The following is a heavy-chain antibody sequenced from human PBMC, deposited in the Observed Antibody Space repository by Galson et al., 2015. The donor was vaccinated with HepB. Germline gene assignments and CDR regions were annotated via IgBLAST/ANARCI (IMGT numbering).Heavy chain of an antibody. D-gene: IGHD3-16*01. V-gene: IGHV1-2*06. CDR2: INPNSGAT. Sequence: SVKVSCKASGYTFTGYYIHWVRQAPGQGLEWMGRINPNSGATNYAQKFQGRVTMIRDTSISTAYMELSRLRSDDTAVYYCVRVPPGGWFDPWGQGTLVTVSS. CDR1: GYTFTGYY. J-gene: IGHJ5*02. CDR3: VRVPPGGWFDP.